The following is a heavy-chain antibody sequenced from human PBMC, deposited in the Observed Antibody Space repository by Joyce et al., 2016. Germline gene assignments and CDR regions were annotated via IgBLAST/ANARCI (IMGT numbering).Heavy chain of an antibody. CDR3: TADLPGGISDYFDY. J-gene: IGHJ4*02. CDR1: GFTFSNAW. D-gene: IGHD4-23*01. CDR2: IKSKAAGGTT. Sequence: EVQVVESGGDLVQPGESLRLSCAASGFTFSNAWMSWVRQAPGKGLECSARIKSKAAGGTTDYAAPVKGRCTISRDDSNNMVYLQMNSLKTDDTSVYYCTADLPGGISDYFDYWGQGTLVTVSS. V-gene: IGHV3-15*01.